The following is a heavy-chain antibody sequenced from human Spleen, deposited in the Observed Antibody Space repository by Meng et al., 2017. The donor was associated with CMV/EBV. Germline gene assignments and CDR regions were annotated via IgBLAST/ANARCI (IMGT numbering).Heavy chain of an antibody. V-gene: IGHV3-11*01. CDR3: ARDFGVVIMRSGGMDA. Sequence: GESLKISCAASGFTFSDYYMSWIRQAPGKGLEWVSYISSSGSTTYYADSVKGRFTISRDNAKNSLYLQMNSLRAEDTAVYYCARDFGVVIMRSGGMDAWGQGTTVTVSS. CDR2: ISSSGSTT. J-gene: IGHJ6*02. CDR1: GFTFSDYY. D-gene: IGHD3-3*01.